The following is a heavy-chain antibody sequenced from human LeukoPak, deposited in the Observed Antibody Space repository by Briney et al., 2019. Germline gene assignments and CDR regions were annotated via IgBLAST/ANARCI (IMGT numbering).Heavy chain of an antibody. CDR1: GFTFSIYS. CDR3: AREGYYYGSGSYYITDAFDI. CDR2: ISSSSNYI. D-gene: IGHD3-10*01. J-gene: IGHJ3*02. Sequence: PGGSLRLSCAASGFTFSIYSMNWVREAPGKGLECVSSISSSSNYIYYADSLKGRFTISRDNAKNSLYLQMNSLRAEDTAVYYCAREGYYYGSGSYYITDAFDIWGQGTMVTVSS. V-gene: IGHV3-21*01.